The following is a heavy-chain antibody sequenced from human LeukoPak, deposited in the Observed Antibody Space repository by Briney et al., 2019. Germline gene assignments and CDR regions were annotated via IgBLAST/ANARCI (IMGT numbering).Heavy chain of an antibody. CDR3: ARRPYYYDSSLTPGYFDY. CDR1: GYSFTSYW. D-gene: IGHD3-22*01. CDR2: IYPGDSDT. J-gene: IGHJ4*02. Sequence: KRGESLRISCKGSGYSFTSYWIGWVRQMPGKGLEWMGIIYPGDSDTRYSPSFQGQVTISADKSISTAYLQWSSLKASDTAMYYCARRPYYYDSSLTPGYFDYWGQGTLVTVSS. V-gene: IGHV5-51*01.